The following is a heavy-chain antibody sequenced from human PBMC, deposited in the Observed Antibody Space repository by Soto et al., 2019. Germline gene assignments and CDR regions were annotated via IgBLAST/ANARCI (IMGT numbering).Heavy chain of an antibody. CDR3: ARYARFEP. CDR2: IYYIGST. J-gene: IGHJ5*02. Sequence: QVPLQESGPGLVKPSDTLSLTCTVSGGSVSSGSYYWSWIRQPPGKGLKWIGYIYYIGSTNSNPSLKTRVTRSVDTSKNQFSLKLSSVTDADTVVYYGARYARFEPWVQGTLMTVS. V-gene: IGHV4-61*01. CDR1: GGSVSSGSYY.